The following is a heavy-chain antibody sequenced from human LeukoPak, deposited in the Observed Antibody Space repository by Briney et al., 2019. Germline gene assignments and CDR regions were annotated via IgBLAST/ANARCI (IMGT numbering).Heavy chain of an antibody. CDR3: ANVDTAMVFDY. V-gene: IGHV3-53*01. CDR2: IYSGGST. D-gene: IGHD5-18*01. J-gene: IGHJ4*02. CDR1: GFTVSSNY. Sequence: GGSQRLSCAASGFTVSSNYKSWVRQAPGKGLEWVSVIYSGGSTYYADSVKGRFTISRDNSKNTLYLQMNSLRAEDTAVYYCANVDTAMVFDYWGQGTLVTVSS.